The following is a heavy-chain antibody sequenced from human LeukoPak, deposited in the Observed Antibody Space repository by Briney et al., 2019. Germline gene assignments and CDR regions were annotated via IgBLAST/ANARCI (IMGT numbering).Heavy chain of an antibody. V-gene: IGHV1-2*02. CDR3: AREVYDSSGYRFDY. CDR2: INPNSGGT. D-gene: IGHD3-22*01. CDR1: GYTFTGYY. Sequence: GASVKVSCKASGYTFTGYYMHWVRQAPGQGLEWMGWINPNSGGTNYAQKFQGRVTMTRDTSISTAYMELSRLRSDDTAVYYCAREVYDSSGYRFDYWGQGTLVTVSS. J-gene: IGHJ4*02.